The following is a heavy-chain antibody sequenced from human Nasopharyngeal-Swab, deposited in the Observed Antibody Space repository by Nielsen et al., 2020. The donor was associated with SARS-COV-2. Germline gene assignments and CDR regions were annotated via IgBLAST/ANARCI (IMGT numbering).Heavy chain of an antibody. Sequence: WIRQPPGKGLEWVSYISSSGSTIYYADSVKGRFTISRDNAKNSLYLRMNSLRAEDTAVYHCARSTTVRSWNYYGMDVWGQGTTVTVSS. CDR3: ARSTTVRSWNYYGMDV. V-gene: IGHV3-48*03. CDR2: ISSSGSTI. J-gene: IGHJ6*02. D-gene: IGHD4-17*01.